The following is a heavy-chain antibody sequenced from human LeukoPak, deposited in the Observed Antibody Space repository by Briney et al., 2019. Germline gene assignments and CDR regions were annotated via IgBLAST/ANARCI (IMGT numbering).Heavy chain of an antibody. CDR1: GFTFSSYG. CDR2: ISGSGGST. CDR3: AKAYYYGSSGP. J-gene: IGHJ4*02. V-gene: IGHV3-23*01. Sequence: GGSLRLSCAASGFTFSSYGMSWVRQAPGKGLEGVSAISGSGGSTYYADSVKGRFTISRDNSKNTLYLQMNSLRAEDTGVYYCAKAYYYGSSGPWGQGTLVTVSS. D-gene: IGHD3-22*01.